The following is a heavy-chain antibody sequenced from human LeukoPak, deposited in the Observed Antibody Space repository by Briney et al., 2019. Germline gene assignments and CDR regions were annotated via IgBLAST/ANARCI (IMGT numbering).Heavy chain of an antibody. CDR2: IYPGDSDT. J-gene: IGHJ4*02. Sequence: GESLQISCQGSGYSFTSYWIGWVRQMPGKGLAWMGIIYPGDSDTRYSPSFQGQVTISADKSISTAYLQWSSLKASDTAMYYCARRTYYYDSSGYYYDYWGQGTLVTVSS. D-gene: IGHD3-22*01. CDR1: GYSFTSYW. CDR3: ARRTYYYDSSGYYYDY. V-gene: IGHV5-51*01.